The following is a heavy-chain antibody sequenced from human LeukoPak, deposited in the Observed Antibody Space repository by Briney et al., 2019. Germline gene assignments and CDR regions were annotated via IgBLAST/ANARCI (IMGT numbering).Heavy chain of an antibody. CDR2: ISGSGGST. CDR3: ARSFFLDS. CDR1: GFTFSSYG. J-gene: IGHJ4*02. V-gene: IGHV3-23*01. Sequence: GGSLRLSCAASGFTFSSYGMSWVRQAPGKGLEWDSAISGSGGSTYYADSVKGRFTISRDNSRSILYLQMNSLRPEDTAVYSCARSFFLDSWGQGTLVTVSS. D-gene: IGHD2/OR15-2a*01.